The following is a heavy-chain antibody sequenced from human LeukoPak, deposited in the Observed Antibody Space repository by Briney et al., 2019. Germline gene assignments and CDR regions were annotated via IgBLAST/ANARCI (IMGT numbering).Heavy chain of an antibody. CDR3: AELGITMIGGV. V-gene: IGHV3-21*01. CDR2: TSSSDAGT. J-gene: IGHJ6*04. D-gene: IGHD3-10*02. Sequence: GGSLRLSCAVSGFTFSSYGMHWVRQTPGKGLEWVAATSSSDAGTYHADSVKGRFTISRDNAKNSLYLQMNSLRAEDTAVYYCAELGITMIGGVWGKGTTVTISS. CDR1: GFTFSSYG.